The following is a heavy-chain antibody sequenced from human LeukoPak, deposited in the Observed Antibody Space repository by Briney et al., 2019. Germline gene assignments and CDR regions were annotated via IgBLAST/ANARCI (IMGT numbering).Heavy chain of an antibody. D-gene: IGHD3-10*01. V-gene: IGHV3-48*01. Sequence: PGGSLRLSCAASGFSLSHYSVTWVRQASGKGLEWVSYIGVTGSPTYYADSVKVRFTISRDDAKESLYLQMNSLRAEDTAVYYCARNAWKSSDSGRGRMDVWGQGTSVTVSS. J-gene: IGHJ6*02. CDR2: IGVTGSPT. CDR3: ARNAWKSSDSGRGRMDV. CDR1: GFSLSHYS.